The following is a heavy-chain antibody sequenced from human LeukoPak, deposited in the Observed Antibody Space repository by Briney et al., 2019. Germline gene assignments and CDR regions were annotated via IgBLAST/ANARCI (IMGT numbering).Heavy chain of an antibody. CDR2: ISGSGDST. Sequence: GGSLRLSCAASAFTFSIFVMSWVRQAPGMGPEWVSAISGSGDSTYYADSVKGRFTISRDNSKNTLHLQMNSLRAEDTAVYYCAKCLDAFDIWGQGTMVTVSS. CDR3: AKCLDAFDI. CDR1: AFTFSIFV. J-gene: IGHJ3*02. V-gene: IGHV3-23*01.